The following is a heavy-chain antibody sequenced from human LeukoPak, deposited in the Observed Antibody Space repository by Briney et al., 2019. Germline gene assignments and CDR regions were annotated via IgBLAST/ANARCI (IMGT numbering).Heavy chain of an antibody. V-gene: IGHV1-2*02. CDR3: ARATDTAMVTGWFDP. Sequence: GASVKVSCKASGYTFTAYYMYWVRQAPGQGLECMGWINPNSGGTNYAQKFQGRVTMTRDTSISTAYMELSRLRSDDTAVYYCARATDTAMVTGWFDPWGQGTLVTVSS. CDR1: GYTFTAYY. D-gene: IGHD5-18*01. J-gene: IGHJ5*02. CDR2: INPNSGGT.